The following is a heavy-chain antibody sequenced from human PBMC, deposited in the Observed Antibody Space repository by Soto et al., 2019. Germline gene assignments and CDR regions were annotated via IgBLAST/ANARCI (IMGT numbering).Heavy chain of an antibody. CDR2: TIPIFGTA. J-gene: IGHJ6*02. Sequence: SVKVSCKASGGTFSSYAISWVRQAPGQGLEWMGGTIPIFGTANYAQKFQGRVTITADESTSTAYMELSSLRSEDTAVYYCAREHPTTTVTEPNYYYYGMDVWGQGTTVTVSS. D-gene: IGHD4-4*01. V-gene: IGHV1-69*13. CDR1: GGTFSSYA. CDR3: AREHPTTTVTEPNYYYYGMDV.